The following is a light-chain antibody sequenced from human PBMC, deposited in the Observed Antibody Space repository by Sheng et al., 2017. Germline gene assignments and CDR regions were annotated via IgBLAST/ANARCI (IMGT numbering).Light chain of an antibody. V-gene: IGKV1-27*01. CDR2: VAS. Sequence: DIQMTQSPSSLSASVGDRVTITCRASQGISNYLAWYXQKPGKVPKLLISVASTFASGVPSRFSGSGSGTDFTLTISSLQPEDVATYYCQKYDNAPLTFGGGTKVEIK. CDR1: QGISNY. CDR3: QKYDNAPLT. J-gene: IGKJ4*01.